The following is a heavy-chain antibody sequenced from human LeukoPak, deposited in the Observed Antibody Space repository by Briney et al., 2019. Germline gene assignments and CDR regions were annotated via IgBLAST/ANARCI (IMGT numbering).Heavy chain of an antibody. V-gene: IGHV5-51*01. CDR1: GYTFIRYW. D-gene: IGHD3-22*01. CDR2: IYPGDSET. Sequence: GESLKISCKGSGYTFIRYWIGWVRQMPGKGLEWMGIIYPGDSETRYSPSFQGQVTISADKSISTAHLQWSSLKASDTAMYYCARHERPYYYDSSGYSLDYWGQGTLVTVSS. J-gene: IGHJ4*02. CDR3: ARHERPYYYDSSGYSLDY.